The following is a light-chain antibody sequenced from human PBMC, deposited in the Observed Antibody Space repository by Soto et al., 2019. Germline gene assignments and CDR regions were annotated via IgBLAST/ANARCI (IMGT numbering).Light chain of an antibody. CDR1: QTSTVF. CDR3: LQTFRTPWT. Sequence: DIQMTQSPSSLSASVGDSVTITCRASQTSTVFLSWYQQRPGEAPKLLIYSASTLHSGVPSRFSGSGSGTYFSLTISNLQPEDFATYYCLQTFRTPWTFGQGTKV. J-gene: IGKJ1*01. CDR2: SAS. V-gene: IGKV1-39*01.